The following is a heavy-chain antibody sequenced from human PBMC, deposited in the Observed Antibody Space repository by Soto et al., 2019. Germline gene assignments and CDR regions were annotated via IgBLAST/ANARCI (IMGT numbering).Heavy chain of an antibody. V-gene: IGHV4-59*01. CDR1: GGSIITYF. Sequence: LETQSLTSPVSGGSIITYFWSWIRQPPGKGLEWIGYIHHSGSTYYNPSLKSRVTISVDTSKNQFSLKLNSVTAADTAVYYCARESAGSGKNNWFDPWGQGTLVTVSS. J-gene: IGHJ5*02. CDR3: ARESAGSGKNNWFDP. CDR2: IHHSGST. D-gene: IGHD3-10*01.